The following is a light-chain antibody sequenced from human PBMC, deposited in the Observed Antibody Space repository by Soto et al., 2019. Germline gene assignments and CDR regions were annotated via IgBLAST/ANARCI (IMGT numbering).Light chain of an antibody. CDR2: DVT. J-gene: IGLJ1*01. Sequence: QSVLTQPASVSGSPGQSVTISCTGTSSDVGSYNRVSWYQQPPGKAPKLVIYDVTNRPSGVSSRFSGSKSGNTASLTISGLQAEDEADYYCCSYTTTHTYVFGTGTKVTVL. CDR1: SSDVGSYNR. CDR3: CSYTTTHTYV. V-gene: IGLV2-18*02.